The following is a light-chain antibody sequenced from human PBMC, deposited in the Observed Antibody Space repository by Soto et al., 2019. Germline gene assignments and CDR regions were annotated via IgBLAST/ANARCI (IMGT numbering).Light chain of an antibody. V-gene: IGKV4-1*01. Sequence: DIVMTQSPDSLAVSLGERATINCKSSQSVLYSSNNKNYLSWYQQKPGQPPKLLIYWASTRESGVPVRFRGSGSGTYFTLTLSSLQAEYVAVYYCQEYYCTPWTFGQGTKVEIK. CDR3: QEYYCTPWT. CDR1: QSVLYSSNNKNY. J-gene: IGKJ1*01. CDR2: WAS.